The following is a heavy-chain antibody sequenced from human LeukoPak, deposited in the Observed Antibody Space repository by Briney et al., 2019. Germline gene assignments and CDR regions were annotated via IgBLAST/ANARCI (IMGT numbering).Heavy chain of an antibody. D-gene: IGHD3-3*01. V-gene: IGHV3-23*01. CDR1: GFTFSSYA. J-gene: IGHJ4*02. CDR3: ANGFTYYDFWSGFDY. CDR2: ISGSGGST. Sequence: QSRGSLRLSCAASGFTFSSYAMSWVRQAPGKGLEWVSAISGSGGSTYYADSVKGRFTISRDNSKNTLYLQMNSLRAEDTAVYYCANGFTYYDFWSGFDYWAREPWSPSSQ.